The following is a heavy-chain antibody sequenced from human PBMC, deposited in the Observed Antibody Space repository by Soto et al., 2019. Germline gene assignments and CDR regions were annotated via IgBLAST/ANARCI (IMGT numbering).Heavy chain of an antibody. D-gene: IGHD2-2*02. CDR1: GFTFSSYG. CDR3: ARGDDIVVVPAAIQGVDY. V-gene: IGHV3-33*01. J-gene: IGHJ4*02. Sequence: QVQLVESGGGVVQPGRSLRLSCAASGFTFSSYGMHWVRQAPGQGLEWVAVIWYDGSNKYYADSVKGRFTISRDNSKNTLYLQMNSLRAEDTAVYYCARGDDIVVVPAAIQGVDYWGQGTLVTVS. CDR2: IWYDGSNK.